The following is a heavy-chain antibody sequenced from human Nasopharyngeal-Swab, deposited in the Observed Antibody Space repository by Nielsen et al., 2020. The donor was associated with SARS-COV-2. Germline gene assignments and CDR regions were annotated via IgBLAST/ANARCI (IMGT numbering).Heavy chain of an antibody. CDR3: ARDGLDYDFWSAYFMDV. V-gene: IGHV3-21*01. CDR1: GFAFNNYN. J-gene: IGHJ6*02. Sequence: GGSLRLSCAASGFAFNNYNFNWVRQAPGKGLEWVSSISCSSSYIYYADSVKGRFTISRDNAKNSLYLQMNSLRAEDTAVYYCARDGLDYDFWSAYFMDVWGQGTTVTVSS. CDR2: ISCSSSYI. D-gene: IGHD3-3*01.